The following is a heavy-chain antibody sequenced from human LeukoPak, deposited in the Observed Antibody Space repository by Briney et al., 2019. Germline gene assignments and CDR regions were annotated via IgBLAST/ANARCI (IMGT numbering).Heavy chain of an antibody. D-gene: IGHD3-10*01. J-gene: IGHJ3*02. V-gene: IGHV3-23*01. CDR2: ISASGDTT. CDR1: GFTFSTYS. CDR3: VKDLRVTMGRGFIIRETFDI. Sequence: GGSLRLSCAASGFTFSTYSMYWVRRAPGKGLEWVSAISASGDTTYYADSVKGRVTISRDNSKNTLHLQMNSLRAEDTALYYCVKDLRVTMGRGFIIRETFDIWGQGTVVTASS.